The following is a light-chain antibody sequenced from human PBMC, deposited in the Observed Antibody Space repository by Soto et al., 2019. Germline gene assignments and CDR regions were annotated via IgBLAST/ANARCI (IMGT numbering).Light chain of an antibody. Sequence: DIQMPQSPSSLSAPVGDRVTITCRASQRISTYLNWYQQKPGKAPKFLIYDASNLQSGVPSRFSGGGSGTDFTLTISSLQPEDFATYYCQQSYSTPRTFGQGTKVDI. CDR3: QQSYSTPRT. V-gene: IGKV1-39*01. CDR2: DAS. CDR1: QRISTY. J-gene: IGKJ1*01.